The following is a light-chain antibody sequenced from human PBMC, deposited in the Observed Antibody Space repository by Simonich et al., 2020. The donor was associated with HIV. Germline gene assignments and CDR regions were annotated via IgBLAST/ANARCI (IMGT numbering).Light chain of an antibody. CDR2: AAS. J-gene: IGKJ1*01. CDR1: QDISNY. V-gene: IGKV1-33*01. Sequence: DIQMTQSPSSLSASVGDIVTITCQASQDISNYLNWYQQKPGKAPKLLIYAASNLEAGVPSRFSGSGSGTDFTFTISSLQPEDIATYYCQQYDNLPWTFGQGTKVEIK. CDR3: QQYDNLPWT.